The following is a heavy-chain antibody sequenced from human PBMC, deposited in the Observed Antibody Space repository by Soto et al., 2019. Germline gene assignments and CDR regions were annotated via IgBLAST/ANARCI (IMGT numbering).Heavy chain of an antibody. D-gene: IGHD5-12*01. V-gene: IGHV4-30-2*01. Sequence: SETLSLTCAVSGGSISSGGYSWSWIRQPPGKGLEWIGYIYHSGSTYYNPSLKSRVTISVDRSKNQFSLKLSSVAAADTAVYCCAAGGGLPRYYWGQGTLVTVSS. CDR1: GGSISSGGYS. J-gene: IGHJ4*02. CDR3: AAGGGLPRYY. CDR2: IYHSGST.